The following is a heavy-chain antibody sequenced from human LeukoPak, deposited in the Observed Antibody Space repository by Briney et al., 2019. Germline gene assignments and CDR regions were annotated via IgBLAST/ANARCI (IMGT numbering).Heavy chain of an antibody. V-gene: IGHV4-34*01. D-gene: IGHD3-16*02. CDR1: GGSFSGYY. CDR2: INRSGST. J-gene: IGHJ4*02. Sequence: ESSETLSLTCAVYGGSFSGYYWSWIRQPPGKGLEWIGEINRSGSTNYNPSLKSRVTISVDTSKNQFSLKLSSVTAADTAVYYCARGVESYYDYVWGSYRYFDYWGQGTLVTVSS. CDR3: ARGVESYYDYVWGSYRYFDY.